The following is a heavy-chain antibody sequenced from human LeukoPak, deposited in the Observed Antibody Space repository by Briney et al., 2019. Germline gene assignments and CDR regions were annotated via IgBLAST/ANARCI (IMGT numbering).Heavy chain of an antibody. CDR1: GFSFSSYA. CDR3: EKELLRYFAWLRIASFDY. V-gene: IGHV3-23*01. J-gene: IGHJ4*02. D-gene: IGHD3-9*01. CDR2: ISGSGDTT. Sequence: GGSLRLSCAASGFSFSSYAMTWVRQAPGKGLEWVSGISGSGDTTFYADSVRGRFTISRDNSKNTLYLQMNSLRAEDTAVYYCEKELLRYFAWLRIASFDYWGQGTLVTVSS.